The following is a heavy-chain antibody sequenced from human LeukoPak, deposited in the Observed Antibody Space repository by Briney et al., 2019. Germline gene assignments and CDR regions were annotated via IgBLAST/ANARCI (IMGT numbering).Heavy chain of an antibody. CDR1: GFTFSSYS. D-gene: IGHD2-15*01. J-gene: IGHJ3*02. V-gene: IGHV3-21*01. CDR3: ARGSHQGAFDI. CDR2: ISSSSSYI. Sequence: GGSLRLSCAASGFTFSSYSMNWVRQAPGKGLEWVSSISSSSSYIYYADSVKGRFTISRDNAKNSLYLQMNSLRAEDTAVYYCARGSHQGAFDIWGQGTMVTVSS.